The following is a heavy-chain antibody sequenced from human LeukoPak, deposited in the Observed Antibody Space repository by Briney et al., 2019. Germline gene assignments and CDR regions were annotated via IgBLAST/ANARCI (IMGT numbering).Heavy chain of an antibody. CDR3: ARGSRDSRGWYHFDN. D-gene: IGHD6-19*01. CDR2: IYYSGST. CDR1: GGSISSYY. V-gene: IGHV4-59*08. Sequence: SETLSLTCTVSGGSISSYYWSWIRQPPGKGLEWIGYIYYSGSTNYNPSLKSRVTISVDTSKNQFSLKLSSVTAADTAVYYCARGSRDSRGWYHFDNWGQGTLVTVSS. J-gene: IGHJ4*02.